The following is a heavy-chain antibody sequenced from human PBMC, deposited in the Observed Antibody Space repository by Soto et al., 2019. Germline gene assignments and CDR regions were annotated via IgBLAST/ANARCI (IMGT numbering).Heavy chain of an antibody. CDR2: ISYDGSNK. Sequence: ESGGGVVQPGRSLRLSCAASGFNFSTYALHWVRQAPGKGLEWVAVISYDGSNKYFAASVKGRFTISRDNSKSTLYLQMSSLRVEDTAVYFCARTLYYDNTDFSDWGQGTLVTVS. CDR3: ARTLYYDNTDFSD. CDR1: GFNFSTYA. V-gene: IGHV3-30-3*01. J-gene: IGHJ4*02. D-gene: IGHD3-16*01.